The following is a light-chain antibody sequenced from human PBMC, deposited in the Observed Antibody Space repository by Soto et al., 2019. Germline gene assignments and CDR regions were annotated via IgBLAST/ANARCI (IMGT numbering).Light chain of an antibody. CDR2: GAS. Sequence: DIQMTQSPSSLSASVGDGVTITCRASQNIRRYLNWYQRKPGKAPDLLIYGASSLQSGVPSRFSGSGSGTDFTLTISSLHPEDSATYFWQQSDTTLPWTFGQGTKVEIK. CDR1: QNIRRY. J-gene: IGKJ1*01. CDR3: QQSDTTLPWT. V-gene: IGKV1-39*01.